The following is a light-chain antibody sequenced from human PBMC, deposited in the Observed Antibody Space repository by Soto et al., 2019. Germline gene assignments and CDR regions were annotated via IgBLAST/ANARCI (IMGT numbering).Light chain of an antibody. V-gene: IGKV3-20*01. J-gene: IGKJ4*01. CDR3: QQYGRSLT. CDR1: QSVSDSY. Sequence: EIVLAQSPGTLSLSPGERATLSCRASQSVSDSYLAWYQQKPGQAPRLLIYGTVTRATGIPARFSGSGSGTDFTLTISRLEPEDFAVYFCQQYGRSLTFGGGTKVES. CDR2: GTV.